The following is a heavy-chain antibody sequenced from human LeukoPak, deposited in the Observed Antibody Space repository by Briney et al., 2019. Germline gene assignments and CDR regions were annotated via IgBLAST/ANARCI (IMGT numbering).Heavy chain of an antibody. CDR3: ARRELRYFDWLRAFDI. CDR2: ISSSGSTI. Sequence: PGGSLRLSCAASGFTFSSYEMNWVRQDPGRGLEWVSYISSSGSTIYYADSVKGRFTISRDNAKNSLYLQMNSLRAEDTAVYYCARRELRYFDWLRAFDIWGQGTMVTVSS. CDR1: GFTFSSYE. D-gene: IGHD3-9*01. V-gene: IGHV3-48*03. J-gene: IGHJ3*02.